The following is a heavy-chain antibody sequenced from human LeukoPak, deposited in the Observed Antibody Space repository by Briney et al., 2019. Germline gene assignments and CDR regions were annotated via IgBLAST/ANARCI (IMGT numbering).Heavy chain of an antibody. J-gene: IGHJ4*02. D-gene: IGHD6-13*01. V-gene: IGHV3-48*03. CDR1: GFTFSSYE. CDR2: ISSSGSTI. Sequence: PGGSLRLSCAASGFTFSSYEMNWVRQAPGKGLEWVSYISSSGSTIYYADSVKGRFTISRDNAKNSLYLQMNSLRAEDTAVYYCARDRGIAATTDYWGQGTLVTVSS. CDR3: ARDRGIAATTDY.